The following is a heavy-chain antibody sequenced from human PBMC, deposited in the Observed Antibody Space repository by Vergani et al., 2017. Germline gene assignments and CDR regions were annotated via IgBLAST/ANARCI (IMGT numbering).Heavy chain of an antibody. CDR2: IYYSGST. Sequence: QVQLQESGPGLVKPSQTLSLTCTVSGGSISSYYWSWIRQPPGKGLEWIGYIYYSGSTNYNPSLKSRVTISVDTSKNQFSLKLSSVTAADTAVYYCARALGYCSSTSCYTDYYYYGMDVGGQGTTVTVSS. V-gene: IGHV4-59*01. J-gene: IGHJ6*02. CDR3: ARALGYCSSTSCYTDYYYYGMDV. CDR1: GGSISSYY. D-gene: IGHD2-2*02.